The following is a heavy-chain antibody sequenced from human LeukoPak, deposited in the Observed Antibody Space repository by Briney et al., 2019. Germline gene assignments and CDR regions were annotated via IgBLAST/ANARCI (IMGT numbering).Heavy chain of an antibody. J-gene: IGHJ4*02. D-gene: IGHD2-21*01. V-gene: IGHV3-23*01. CDR1: GFTFSSYA. Sequence: GGSLRLSCAASGFTFSSYAMAWVRQAPGKGLEWVAGIGSDANTHYADSVRGRITISRDNSKNTVSLQMSSLRAEDTAVYYCAKDILRWSFDSWGQGILVTVSS. CDR3: AKDILRWSFDS. CDR2: IGSDANT.